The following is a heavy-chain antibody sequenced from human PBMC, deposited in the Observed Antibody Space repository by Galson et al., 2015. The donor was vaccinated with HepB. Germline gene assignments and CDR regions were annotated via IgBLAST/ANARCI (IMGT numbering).Heavy chain of an antibody. D-gene: IGHD3-3*02. CDR1: GFTFSSYW. V-gene: IGHV3-74*01. CDR3: ARPIFGVVNAFDI. Sequence: SLRLSCAASGFTFSSYWMHWVRQAPGKGLVWVSRINSDGSSTSYADSVKGRFTISRDNAKNTLYLQMNSLRAEDTAVYYCARPIFGVVNAFDIWGQGTMVTVSS. J-gene: IGHJ3*02. CDR2: INSDGSST.